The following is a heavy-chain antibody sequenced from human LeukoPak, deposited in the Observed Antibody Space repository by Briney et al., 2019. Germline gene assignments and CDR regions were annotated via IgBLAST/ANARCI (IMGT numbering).Heavy chain of an antibody. D-gene: IGHD3-3*01. CDR3: ARDHGDNLWSGYLD. Sequence: GGSLRLSCAASGFTFSKYWMSWVRQAPGKGLEWVANIKQDGSEKYYVDSVTGRFTISRDNAKNSLYLQMSSLRAEDTAVYYCARDHGDNLWSGYLDWGQGTLVTVSS. J-gene: IGHJ4*02. V-gene: IGHV3-7*03. CDR1: GFTFSKYW. CDR2: IKQDGSEK.